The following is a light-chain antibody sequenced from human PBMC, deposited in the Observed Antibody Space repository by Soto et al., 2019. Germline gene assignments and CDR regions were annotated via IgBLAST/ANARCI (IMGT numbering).Light chain of an antibody. CDR3: QQSYSTHT. V-gene: IGKV1-39*01. CDR2: AAS. J-gene: IGKJ2*01. Sequence: DIQMTQSPSSLSASVGDRVTITCRASQSISSYLNWYQQKPGKAPKLLIYAASSLQSGVPSRFSGSGSGTDFTLTINSLQPEDFATYYCQQSYSTHTFGQGTKLEIK. CDR1: QSISSY.